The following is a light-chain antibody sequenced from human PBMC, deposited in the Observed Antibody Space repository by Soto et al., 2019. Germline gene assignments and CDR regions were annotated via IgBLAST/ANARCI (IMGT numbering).Light chain of an antibody. Sequence: EIVLTQSPGTLSLSPGERDTLSCRASQSVRNVYLAWYQQKPGQAPRLLIYDASNRATGIPDRFSGSGSGTGFTLTINRLEPEDCAVYYCQQSGSSPRTFCQGTKLEIK. CDR1: QSVRNVY. V-gene: IGKV3-20*01. CDR3: QQSGSSPRT. CDR2: DAS. J-gene: IGKJ2*01.